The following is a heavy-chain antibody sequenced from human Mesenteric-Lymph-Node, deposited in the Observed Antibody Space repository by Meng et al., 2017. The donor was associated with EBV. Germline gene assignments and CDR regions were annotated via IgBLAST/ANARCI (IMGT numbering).Heavy chain of an antibody. CDR1: GYTFTSYA. Sequence: QVQLGQSGGEVKKPGASVKVSFEASGYTFTSYAMHWVRQAPGQRLEWMGWINVGNGDTKYSQKFHGRVTITRDTSATTAYMELRSLTSEDTAVYYCARDSTGDSRRFDPWGQGTLVTVSS. CDR2: INVGNGDT. V-gene: IGHV1-3*01. CDR3: ARDSTGDSRRFDP. J-gene: IGHJ5*02. D-gene: IGHD3-22*01.